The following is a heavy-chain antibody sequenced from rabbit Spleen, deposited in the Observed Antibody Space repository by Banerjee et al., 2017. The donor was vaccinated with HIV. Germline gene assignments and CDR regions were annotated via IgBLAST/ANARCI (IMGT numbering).Heavy chain of an antibody. Sequence: QEQLEESGGGLVKPEGSLKLSCTASGFSFSNKAVMCWVRQAPGKGLEWIACINAVTGKSVYASWAEGRFIMSRTSSTTVTLQMTSLTAADTATYFCARDVDTIYFRFSLWGQGTLVTVS. CDR1: GFSFSNKAV. J-gene: IGHJ4*01. V-gene: IGHV1S45*01. D-gene: IGHD1-1*01. CDR2: INAVTGKS. CDR3: ARDVDTIYFRFSL.